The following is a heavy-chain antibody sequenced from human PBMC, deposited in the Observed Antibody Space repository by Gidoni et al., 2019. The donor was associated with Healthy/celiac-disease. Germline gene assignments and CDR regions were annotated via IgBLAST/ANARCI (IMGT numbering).Heavy chain of an antibody. D-gene: IGHD2-2*01. CDR2: ISSSSSYI. V-gene: IGHV3-21*01. J-gene: IGHJ4*02. CDR1: GFTFSSYS. Sequence: EVQLVESGGGLVKPGGSLRLSCAASGFTFSSYSMNWVRQAPGKGLEWVSSISSSSSYIYYADSVKGRFTISRDNAKNSLYLQMNSLRAEDTAVYYCASTLVHTKIVATPSTRDYWGQGTLVTVSS. CDR3: ASTLVHTKIVATPSTRDY.